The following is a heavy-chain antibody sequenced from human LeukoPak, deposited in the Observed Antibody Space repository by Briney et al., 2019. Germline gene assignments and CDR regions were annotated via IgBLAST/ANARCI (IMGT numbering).Heavy chain of an antibody. J-gene: IGHJ4*02. CDR2: ISYDGSNK. Sequence: GRSLRLSCAASGFTSSDYGMHWVRQAPGKGLEWVTVISYDGSNKFYADSVKGRFTISRDNSKNTVYLQMNSLRAEDTAVYYCVKGSGPRSPGHWGQGTLVIVSS. CDR1: GFTSSDYG. V-gene: IGHV3-30*18. D-gene: IGHD3-10*01. CDR3: VKGSGPRSPGH.